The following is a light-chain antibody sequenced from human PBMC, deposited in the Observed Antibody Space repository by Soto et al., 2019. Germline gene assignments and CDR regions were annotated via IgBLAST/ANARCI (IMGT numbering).Light chain of an antibody. CDR2: GAS. CDR3: QQYNNWPPIT. J-gene: IGKJ5*01. V-gene: IGKV3-15*01. CDR1: QSVSSS. Sequence: EIVMTQSPATLSVSPGERATLSCRASQSVSSSLAWYQQKPGQAPRLLIYGASTRATGIPARFSGSGSGTEFTLTISSLQSEDFAVYYWQQYNNWPPITFGQGTRLEIK.